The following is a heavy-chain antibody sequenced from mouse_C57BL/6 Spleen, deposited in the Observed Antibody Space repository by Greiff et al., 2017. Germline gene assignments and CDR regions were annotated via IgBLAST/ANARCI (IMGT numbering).Heavy chain of an antibody. J-gene: IGHJ4*01. CDR1: GYTFTDYY. Sequence: VQLQQSGAELVRPGASVKLSCKASGYTFTDYYINWVKQRPGQGLEWIASIYPGSGNTYYNEKFKGKATLTAEKSSSTAYMQLSSLTSEDSAVYFCARSDAMDYWGQGTSVTVSS. CDR3: ARSDAMDY. V-gene: IGHV1-76*01. CDR2: IYPGSGNT.